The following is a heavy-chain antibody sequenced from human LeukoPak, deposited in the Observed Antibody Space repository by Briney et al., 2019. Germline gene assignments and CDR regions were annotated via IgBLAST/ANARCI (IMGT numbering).Heavy chain of an antibody. V-gene: IGHV1-2*02. CDR1: GYTFTGYY. CDR3: AREDQLLYAIDP. D-gene: IGHD2-2*02. J-gene: IGHJ5*02. CDR2: INPNSGGT. Sequence: ASVKVSCKASGYTFTGYYMHWVRQAPGQGLEWMGWINPNSGGTNYAQKFQGRVTMTRDTSISTAYMELSRLRSDDTAVYYCAREDQLLYAIDPWGQGTLVTVSS.